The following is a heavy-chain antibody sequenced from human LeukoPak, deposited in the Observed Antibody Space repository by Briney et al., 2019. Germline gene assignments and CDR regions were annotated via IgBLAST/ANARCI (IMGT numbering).Heavy chain of an antibody. CDR3: ARDTPPYGDYAGDAFDI. CDR1: GGTFSSYA. CDR2: IIPIFGTA. V-gene: IGHV1-69*01. D-gene: IGHD4-17*01. J-gene: IGHJ3*02. Sequence: GSSVKLSCTASGGTFSSYAISWVRQAPGQGLEWMGGIIPIFGTANYAQKFQGRVTITADESTSTAYMELSSLRSEDTAVYYCARDTPPYGDYAGDAFDIWGQGTMVTVSS.